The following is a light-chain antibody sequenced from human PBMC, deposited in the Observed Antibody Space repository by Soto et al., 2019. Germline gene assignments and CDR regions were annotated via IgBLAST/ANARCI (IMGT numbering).Light chain of an antibody. J-gene: IGKJ4*01. Sequence: EIVLTQSPATLSLSPGEKATIYCRASQSVSSYLAWYQQKPGQAPRLLIYDASNRATGIPARFSGSGSGTDFTLTISSLEPEDFAVYYCQQRSNWPPSLTFGGGTKVDIK. V-gene: IGKV3-11*01. CDR1: QSVSSY. CDR3: QQRSNWPPSLT. CDR2: DAS.